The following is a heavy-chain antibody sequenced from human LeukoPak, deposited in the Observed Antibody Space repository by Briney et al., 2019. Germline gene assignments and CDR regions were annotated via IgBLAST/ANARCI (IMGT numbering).Heavy chain of an antibody. J-gene: IGHJ4*02. CDR1: GFTFSDNY. D-gene: IGHD3-3*02. V-gene: IGHV3-11*06. Sequence: PGGSLRLSCAAPGFTFSDNYMRWIRQAPGRGLEWISYISSINSGEYYADSVKGRFSISRDNAKNSLSLQMNSLRVEDTAVYYCVKDWTYSIEDWGQGTLVTVSS. CDR3: VKDWTYSIED. CDR2: ISSINSGE.